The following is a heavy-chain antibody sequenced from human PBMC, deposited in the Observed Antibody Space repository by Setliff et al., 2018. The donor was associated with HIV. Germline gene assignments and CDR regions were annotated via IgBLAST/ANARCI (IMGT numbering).Heavy chain of an antibody. CDR3: ARRGSSGDPWSGSHYLYYFDC. V-gene: IGHV4-34*01. Sequence: SETLSLTCAVYGRSFSGYYWSWIRQPPGKGLEWIGEINHSGSTNYNPSLKSRVTISVDTSKNQFSLKLSSVTAADTAVYYCARRGSSGDPWSGSHYLYYFDCWGQGTLVTVSS. CDR1: GRSFSGYY. D-gene: IGHD3-3*01. J-gene: IGHJ4*02. CDR2: INHSGST.